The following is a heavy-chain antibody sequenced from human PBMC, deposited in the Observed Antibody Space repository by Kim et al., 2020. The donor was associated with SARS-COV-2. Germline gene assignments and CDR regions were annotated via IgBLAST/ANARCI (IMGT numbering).Heavy chain of an antibody. CDR1: GFTFDDYA. CDR3: AKDGELLWFGELDV. Sequence: GGSLRLSCAASGFTFDDYAMHWVRQAPGKGLEWVSGISWNSGSIGHADSVKGRFTISRDNAKNALYLQMNSLRAEDTALYYCAKDGELLWFGELDVWGQGTTVTVSS. J-gene: IGHJ6*02. CDR2: ISWNSGSI. V-gene: IGHV3-9*01. D-gene: IGHD3-10*01.